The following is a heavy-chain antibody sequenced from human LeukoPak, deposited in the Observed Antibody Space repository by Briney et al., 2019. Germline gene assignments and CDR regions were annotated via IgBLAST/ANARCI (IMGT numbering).Heavy chain of an antibody. CDR3: ARGAHGDVVVSGGNWFDP. Sequence: ASVKVSCKASGYTFTSYGISWVRQAPGQGLEWMGWISAYNGNTNYAQKLQGRVTMTTDTSTSTAYMELRSLRSDDTAVYYCARGAHGDVVVSGGNWFDPWGQGTLVTVSS. J-gene: IGHJ5*02. CDR1: GYTFTSYG. D-gene: IGHD2-21*01. CDR2: ISAYNGNT. V-gene: IGHV1-18*01.